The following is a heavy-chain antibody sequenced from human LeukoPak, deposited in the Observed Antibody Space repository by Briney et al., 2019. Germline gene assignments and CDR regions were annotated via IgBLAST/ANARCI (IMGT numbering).Heavy chain of an antibody. Sequence: ASVKVSCKASGYTFTSYGISWVRQAPGQGLEWMGWISAYNGNTNYAQKLQGRVTMTTGTSTSTAYMELRSLRSDDTAVYYCATGRITMVRGVINGAPDIDYWGQGTLVTVSS. CDR1: GYTFTSYG. CDR2: ISAYNGNT. V-gene: IGHV1-18*01. D-gene: IGHD3-10*01. J-gene: IGHJ4*02. CDR3: ATGRITMVRGVINGAPDIDY.